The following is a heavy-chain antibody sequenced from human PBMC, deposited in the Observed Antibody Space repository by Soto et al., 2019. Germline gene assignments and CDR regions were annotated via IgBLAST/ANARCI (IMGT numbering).Heavy chain of an antibody. V-gene: IGHV4-39*01. Sequence: SETLSLTCTVSVGSISSSSYYWGWIRQPPGKGLEWIGSIYYSGSTYYNPSLKSRVTISVDTSKNQFSLKLSSVTAADTAVYYCARDSYDYVWGSYRSPNWFDPWGQGTLVTVSS. CDR1: VGSISSSSYY. D-gene: IGHD3-16*02. CDR3: ARDSYDYVWGSYRSPNWFDP. CDR2: IYYSGST. J-gene: IGHJ5*02.